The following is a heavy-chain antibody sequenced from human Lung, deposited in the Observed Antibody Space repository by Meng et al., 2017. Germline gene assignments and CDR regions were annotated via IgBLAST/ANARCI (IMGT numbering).Heavy chain of an antibody. V-gene: IGHV4-34*01. J-gene: IGHJ4*02. D-gene: IGHD4-11*01. CDR3: ARGPTTMAHDFDY. CDR1: GGSFSDYY. Sequence: VQVKQGGAGLLKPSQILSLTCVVSGGSFSDYYWSWIRQPPGKGLEWIGEINHSGSTNYSLSLESRATISVDTSQNNLSLKLNSVTAADSAVYYCARGPTTMAHDFDYWGQGTLVTVSS. CDR2: INHSGST.